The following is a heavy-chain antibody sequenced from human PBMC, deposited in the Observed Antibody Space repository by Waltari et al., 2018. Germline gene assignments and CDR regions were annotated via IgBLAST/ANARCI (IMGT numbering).Heavy chain of an antibody. J-gene: IGHJ4*02. CDR3: ARVGSIWFGELSDDY. CDR1: GYTFTSYG. Sequence: QVQLVQSGAEVKKPGASVKVSCKASGYTFTSYGISWVRQAPGQGLEWMGWISADNGNTNYAQQLQGRVTMTTDTATSTAYMELRSLRSDDTAVYYCARVGSIWFGELSDDYWGQGTLVTVSS. V-gene: IGHV1-18*01. CDR2: ISADNGNT. D-gene: IGHD3-10*01.